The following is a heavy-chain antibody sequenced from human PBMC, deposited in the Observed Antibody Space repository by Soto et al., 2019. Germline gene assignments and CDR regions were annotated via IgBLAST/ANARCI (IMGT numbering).Heavy chain of an antibody. CDR1: GFTFRSYA. V-gene: IGHV3-23*01. CDR2: IAGSGDNS. J-gene: IGHJ4*02. D-gene: IGHD3-16*02. CDR3: ARGSDPLDY. Sequence: QPGGSLRLSCAASGFTFRSYAMNWVRQTPGKGLEWVSTIAGSGDNSYYPDSVKGRFTISRDNSKNTLYLQMNSLRAEDTAVYYCARGSDPLDYWGQGTLVTVSS.